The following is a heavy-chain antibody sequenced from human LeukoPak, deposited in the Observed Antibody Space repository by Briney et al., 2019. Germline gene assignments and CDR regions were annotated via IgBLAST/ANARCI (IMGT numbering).Heavy chain of an antibody. CDR2: IRYDGYNK. CDR1: GFTFSSYG. J-gene: IGHJ4*02. D-gene: IGHD2-2*02. V-gene: IGHV3-30*02. CDR3: ENAIWVAATSSWFCLDY. Sequence: GGSLRLSCAASGFTFSSYGLHWVRQAPGKGLEWVAFIRYDGYNKYYADSVKGRFTISRDNSRNTLYLQMNSVRPEDTSVYYCENAIWVAATSSWFCLDYWGQGTMVTVSS.